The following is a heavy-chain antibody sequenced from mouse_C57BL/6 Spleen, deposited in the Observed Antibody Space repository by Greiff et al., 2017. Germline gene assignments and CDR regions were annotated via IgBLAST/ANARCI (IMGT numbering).Heavy chain of an antibody. V-gene: IGHV1-64*01. J-gene: IGHJ3*01. CDR2: IHPNSGST. CDR3: ARVGRLQGGTTKGPWFAD. Sequence: QVQLQQPGAELVKPGASVKLSCKASGYTFTSYWMHWVKQRPGQGLEWIGMIHPNSGSTNYNEKFKSKATLTVDKSSSTAYMQLSSLTSEDSAVYYCARVGRLQGGTTKGPWFADWGQGTLVTVSA. CDR1: GYTFTSYW. D-gene: IGHD2-14*01.